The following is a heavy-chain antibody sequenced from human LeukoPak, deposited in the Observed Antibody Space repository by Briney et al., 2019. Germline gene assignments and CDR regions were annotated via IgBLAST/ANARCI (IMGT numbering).Heavy chain of an antibody. D-gene: IGHD2-15*01. J-gene: IGHJ4*02. Sequence: GGSLRLSCAASGFTFSNYWMSWVRQAPGKGLEWVANLKKDGSEKYYVDSVKGRFTISRDNAKNSLYLQMNSLRAEDTAVYYCAPGGGYCSGGSCYGYWGQGTLVTVSS. CDR2: LKKDGSEK. CDR3: APGGGYCSGGSCYGY. V-gene: IGHV3-7*03. CDR1: GFTFSNYW.